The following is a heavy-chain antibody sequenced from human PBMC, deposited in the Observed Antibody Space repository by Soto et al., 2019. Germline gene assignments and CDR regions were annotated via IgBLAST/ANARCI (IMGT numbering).Heavy chain of an antibody. D-gene: IGHD6-19*01. CDR2: ISYDGSNK. CDR3: ARARSSGWYSEYYYGMDV. J-gene: IGHJ6*02. CDR1: GFTFSSYG. Sequence: GGSLRLSCAASGFTFSSYGMHWVRQAPGKGLEWVAVISYDGSNKYYADSVKGRFTISRDNSKNTLYLQMNSLRSEDTAVYYFARARSSGWYSEYYYGMDVWGQGTTVTVSS. V-gene: IGHV3-30*03.